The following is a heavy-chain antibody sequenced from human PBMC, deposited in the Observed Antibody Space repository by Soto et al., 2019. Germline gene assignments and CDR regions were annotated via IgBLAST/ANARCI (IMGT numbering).Heavy chain of an antibody. CDR2: IIPIIGTP. V-gene: IGHV1-69*13. CDR3: ARGLDFCGGDKYYLDY. J-gene: IGHJ4*02. CDR1: GYTFRSYV. D-gene: IGHD2-21*02. Sequence: GASVKVSCKASGYTFRSYVFNWVRQAPGQGLEWMGGIIPIIGTPNYAQKFQGRVTITADASTNTVYLEVSSLRSQDTAVYYCARGLDFCGGDKYYLDYWGQGTLVTVSS.